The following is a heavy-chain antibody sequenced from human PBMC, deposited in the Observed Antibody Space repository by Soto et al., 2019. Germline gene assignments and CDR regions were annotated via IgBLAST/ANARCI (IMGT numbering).Heavy chain of an antibody. Sequence: QVQLVQSGAEVKRPGDSVKVSCQASGYTFGHFYITWVRQTPGQGLEWMGAISPHNRNTNYAEKFRGRVTMTTDTSTTTAYMELRSLRSDDTAVYYCARDEGGYDILTGYYKAHHFDQWGQGALVTVSS. D-gene: IGHD3-9*01. CDR2: ISPHNRNT. J-gene: IGHJ4*02. V-gene: IGHV1-18*01. CDR3: ARDEGGYDILTGYYKAHHFDQ. CDR1: GYTFGHFY.